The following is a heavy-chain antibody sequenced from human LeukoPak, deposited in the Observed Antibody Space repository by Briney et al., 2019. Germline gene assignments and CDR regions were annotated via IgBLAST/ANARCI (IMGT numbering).Heavy chain of an antibody. CDR2: IIPIFGTA. CDR3: ARRANWNYEDYYYYYYMDV. J-gene: IGHJ6*03. Sequence: ASVKVSCKASGGTFSSYAISWVRQAPGQGLEWMGGIIPIFGTANYAQKLQGRVTMTTDTSTSTAYMELRSLRSDDTAVYYCARRANWNYEDYYYYYYMDVWGKGTTVTVSS. D-gene: IGHD1-7*01. V-gene: IGHV1-69*05. CDR1: GGTFSSYA.